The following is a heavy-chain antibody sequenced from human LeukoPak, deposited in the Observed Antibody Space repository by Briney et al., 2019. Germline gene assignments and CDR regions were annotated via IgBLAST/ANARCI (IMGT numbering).Heavy chain of an antibody. J-gene: IGHJ4*02. CDR1: GYSFTSYW. CDR3: ARHDNYSNGYYYFNY. V-gene: IGHV5-10-1*01. Sequence: GESLKISCKGSGYSFTSYWISWVRQMPGKGLEWMGRIDPSDSYTNYSPSFQGHVTISADNCITTAYLQWSRVKPSDTAIGYFARHDNYSNGYYYFNYWGQGTLVTVSS. D-gene: IGHD3-22*01. CDR2: IDPSDSYT.